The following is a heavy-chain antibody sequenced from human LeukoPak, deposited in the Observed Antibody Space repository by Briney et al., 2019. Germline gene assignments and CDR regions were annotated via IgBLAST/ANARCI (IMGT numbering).Heavy chain of an antibody. Sequence: PSETLSLTCAASGGSISSGGYSWSWIRQPPGKGLEWIGYIYHSGSTYYNPSLKSRVTISVDRSKNQFSLKLSSVTAADTAVYYCARGDYGDLYFDYWGQGTLVTVSS. CDR1: GGSISSGGYS. CDR3: ARGDYGDLYFDY. V-gene: IGHV4-30-2*01. D-gene: IGHD4-17*01. J-gene: IGHJ4*02. CDR2: IYHSGST.